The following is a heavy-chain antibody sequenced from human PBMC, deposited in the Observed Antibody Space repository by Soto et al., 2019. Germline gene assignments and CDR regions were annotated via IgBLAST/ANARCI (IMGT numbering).Heavy chain of an antibody. D-gene: IGHD3-22*01. CDR2: ISGSGGST. Sequence: GGSLRLSCAASGFTFSSYAMSWVRQTPGKGLEWVSAISGSGGSTYYADSVKGRFTISRDNSKNTLYLQMNSLRAEDTAVYYCAKDPGYYYDSSGYSVPYYYYGMDVWGQGTTVTVSS. V-gene: IGHV3-23*01. CDR3: AKDPGYYYDSSGYSVPYYYYGMDV. CDR1: GFTFSSYA. J-gene: IGHJ6*02.